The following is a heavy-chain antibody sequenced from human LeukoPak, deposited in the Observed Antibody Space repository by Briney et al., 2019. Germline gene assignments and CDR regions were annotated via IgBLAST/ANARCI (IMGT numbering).Heavy chain of an antibody. Sequence: ASVKVSCKASGYTFTSYAMNWVRQAPGQGLEWMGWINTNTGNPTYAQGFTGRFVFSLDTSVSTAYLQISSLKAEDTAVYYCARVRGYDYVWGSYRPSSSDHWGQGTLVTVSS. CDR1: GYTFTSYA. J-gene: IGHJ4*02. V-gene: IGHV7-4-1*02. CDR3: ARVRGYDYVWGSYRPSSSDH. D-gene: IGHD3-16*02. CDR2: INTNTGNP.